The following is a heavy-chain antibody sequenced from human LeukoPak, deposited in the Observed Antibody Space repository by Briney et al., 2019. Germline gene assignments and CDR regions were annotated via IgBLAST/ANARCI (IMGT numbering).Heavy chain of an antibody. V-gene: IGHV4-59*01. CDR2: IYYSGST. CDR1: GGSISSYY. Sequence: SETLSLTCTVSGGSISSYYWSWIRQSPGKGLEWIGYIYYSGSTNYNPSLKSRVTISVDTSKNQFSLKLSSVTAADTAVYYCARSYCSSTSCYLAAFDIWGQGTMVTVSS. D-gene: IGHD2-2*01. CDR3: ARSYCSSTSCYLAAFDI. J-gene: IGHJ3*02.